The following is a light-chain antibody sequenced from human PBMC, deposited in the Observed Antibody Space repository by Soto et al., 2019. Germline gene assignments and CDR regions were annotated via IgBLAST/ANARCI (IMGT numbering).Light chain of an antibody. CDR2: DAS. V-gene: IGKV1-33*01. CDR1: QDIRIH. J-gene: IGKJ5*01. Sequence: DIQVTQSPSSLSASVGDRVTITCQASQDIRIHLNWYQQKPGKAPILLIHDASNLKTGVPSRFSGGGSGTDFTFTISSLQPEDIATYYCQQYDSFPITFGQGTRLEI. CDR3: QQYDSFPIT.